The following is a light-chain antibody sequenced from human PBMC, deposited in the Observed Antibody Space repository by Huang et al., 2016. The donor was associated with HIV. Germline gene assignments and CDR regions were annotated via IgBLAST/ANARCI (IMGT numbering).Light chain of an antibody. J-gene: IGKJ4*01. CDR1: QSVSSY. CDR2: DAS. Sequence: EIVLKQSPATLSLSPGERATLSCRASQSVSSYLAWYQQKPGQAPRLLIYDASSRATGIPARFSGSGSGTDFTLTISSLEPEDFAVYYCQQRSNWRITFGGGTKVEIK. CDR3: QQRSNWRIT. V-gene: IGKV3-11*01.